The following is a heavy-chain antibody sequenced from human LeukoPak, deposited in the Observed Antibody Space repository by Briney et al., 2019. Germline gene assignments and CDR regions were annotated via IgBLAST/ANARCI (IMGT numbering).Heavy chain of an antibody. Sequence: RPSETLSLTCTVSGGSISSYYWSWIRQPAGKGLEWIGRIYTGGSTNYNPSLKSRVTMSVDTSKNQFSLKLSSVTAADTAVYYCARDLPLYCSGGSCYSLHAFDIWGQGTMVTVSS. CDR1: GGSISSYY. CDR3: ARDLPLYCSGGSCYSLHAFDI. J-gene: IGHJ3*02. D-gene: IGHD2-15*01. CDR2: IYTGGST. V-gene: IGHV4-4*07.